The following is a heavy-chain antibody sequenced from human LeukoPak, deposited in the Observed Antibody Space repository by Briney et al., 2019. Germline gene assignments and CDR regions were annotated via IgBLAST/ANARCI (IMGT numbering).Heavy chain of an antibody. J-gene: IGHJ3*02. CDR2: IYHSGST. CDR3: ARDRSGSGWYISDAFDI. Sequence: SETLSLTCAVSGGSISSSNWWSWVRQPPGKGLEWIGEIYHSGSTNYNPSLKSRVTISVDKSKNQFSLKLSSVTAADTAVYYCARDRSGSGWYISDAFDIWGQGTMVTVSS. V-gene: IGHV4-4*02. D-gene: IGHD6-19*01. CDR1: GGSISSSNW.